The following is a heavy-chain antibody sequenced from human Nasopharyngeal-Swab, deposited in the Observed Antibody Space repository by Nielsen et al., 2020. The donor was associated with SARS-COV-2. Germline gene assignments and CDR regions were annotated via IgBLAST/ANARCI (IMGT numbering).Heavy chain of an antibody. D-gene: IGHD2-8*01. CDR1: GYTFTSYY. V-gene: IGHV1-46*01. CDR3: ARGRAPSSLGYCTNGVCREDLDY. J-gene: IGHJ4*02. CDR2: INPSGGST. Sequence: ASVKVSCKASGYTFTSYYMHWVRQAPGQGLEWMGIINPSGGSTIYAQKFQGRVTMTRDTSTSTVYMELSSLRSEDTAVYYCARGRAPSSLGYCTNGVCREDLDYWGQGTLVTVSS.